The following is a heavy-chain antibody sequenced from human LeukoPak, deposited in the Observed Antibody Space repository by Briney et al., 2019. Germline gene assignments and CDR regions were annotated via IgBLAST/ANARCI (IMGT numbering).Heavy chain of an antibody. D-gene: IGHD3-16*01. CDR2: ISSSSSYI. CDR3: AREAGPYTGFDY. J-gene: IGHJ4*02. V-gene: IGHV3-21*01. Sequence: EGSLRLSCAASGFTFSSYSMNWVRQAPGKGLEWVSSISSSSSYIYYADSVKGRFTISRDNAKNSLYLQMNSLRAEDTAVYYCAREAGPYTGFDYWGQGTLVTVSS. CDR1: GFTFSSYS.